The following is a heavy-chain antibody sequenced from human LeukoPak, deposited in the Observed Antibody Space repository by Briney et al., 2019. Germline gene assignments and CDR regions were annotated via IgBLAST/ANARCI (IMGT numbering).Heavy chain of an antibody. CDR3: AKDATASPYFHWFDN. CDR1: GFTFSSYA. Sequence: GRSLRLSCAASGFTFSSYAMHWVRQAPGKGLEWVAVISYDGSNKYYAESVKDRFTISRDKSKDTLYLQMNSLRAEDTAVYYCAKDATASPYFHWFDNWGQGTQVIVSS. CDR2: ISYDGSNK. J-gene: IGHJ4*02. V-gene: IGHV3-30*07. D-gene: IGHD3-9*01.